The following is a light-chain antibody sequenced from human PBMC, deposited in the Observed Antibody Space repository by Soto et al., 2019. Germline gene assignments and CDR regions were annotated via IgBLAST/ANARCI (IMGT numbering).Light chain of an antibody. Sequence: QSALTQPASVSGSPGQSITISCTGTSSDVGGYNYVSWYQQHSGKAPKLMIYEVTNRPSGISNRFSGSKSGNTASLTISGRQAEDEADYYCSSYTSSNIPYVFGTGTKLTVL. CDR2: EVT. CDR1: SSDVGGYNY. J-gene: IGLJ1*01. V-gene: IGLV2-14*01. CDR3: SSYTSSNIPYV.